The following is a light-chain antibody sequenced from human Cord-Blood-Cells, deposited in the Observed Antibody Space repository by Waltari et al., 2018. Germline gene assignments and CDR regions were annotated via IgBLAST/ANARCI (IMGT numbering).Light chain of an antibody. Sequence: QSVLTQPPSASGTPGQRVPISCSGSSSNIGSNYVYWYQQRPGTAPKLLSYRNNRRPSGGPDRFSGSKSGTSASLAISGLRSEDEADDYCAAWDDSLSGVVFGGGTKLTVL. V-gene: IGLV1-47*01. CDR1: SSNIGSNY. CDR2: RNN. J-gene: IGLJ2*01. CDR3: AAWDDSLSGVV.